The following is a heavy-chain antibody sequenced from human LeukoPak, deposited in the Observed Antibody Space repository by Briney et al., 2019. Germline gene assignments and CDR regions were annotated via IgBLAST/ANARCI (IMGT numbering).Heavy chain of an antibody. D-gene: IGHD2-8*01. J-gene: IGHJ5*02. CDR1: GYTFTSYD. Sequence: ASVKVSCKASGYTFTSYDINWVRQATGQGLEWMGWMNPNSGNTGYAQKFQGRVTMTRDTSISTAYMELSRLRSDDTAVYYCARMLKVSPFDPWGQGTLVTVSS. CDR3: ARMLKVSPFDP. CDR2: MNPNSGNT. V-gene: IGHV1-8*01.